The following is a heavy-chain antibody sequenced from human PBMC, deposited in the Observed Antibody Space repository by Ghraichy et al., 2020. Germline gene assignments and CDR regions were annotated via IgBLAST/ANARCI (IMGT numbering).Heavy chain of an antibody. CDR2: INHSGST. V-gene: IGHV4-34*01. J-gene: IGHJ6*02. Sequence: SETLSLTCAVYGGSFSGYYWSWIRQPPGKGLEWIGEINHSGSTNYNPSLKSRVTISVDTSKNQFSLKLSSVTAADTAVYYCARAARGVIPHYYYYGMDVWGQGTTVTVSS. CDR1: GGSFSGYY. D-gene: IGHD3-10*01. CDR3: ARAARGVIPHYYYYGMDV.